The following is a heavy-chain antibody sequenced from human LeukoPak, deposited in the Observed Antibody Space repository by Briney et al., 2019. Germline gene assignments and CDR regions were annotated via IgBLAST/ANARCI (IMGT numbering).Heavy chain of an antibody. D-gene: IGHD1-26*01. CDR3: ARDGIVGAVYYYYYYMDV. V-gene: IGHV1-18*04. J-gene: IGHJ6*03. CDR1: EYTFTGYY. Sequence: GASVKVSCKTSEYTFTGYYMHWVRQAPGQGLEWMGWISAYNGNTNYAQKLQGRVTMTTDTSTSTAYMELRSLRSDDTAVYYCARDGIVGAVYYYYYYMDVWGKGTTVTVSS. CDR2: ISAYNGNT.